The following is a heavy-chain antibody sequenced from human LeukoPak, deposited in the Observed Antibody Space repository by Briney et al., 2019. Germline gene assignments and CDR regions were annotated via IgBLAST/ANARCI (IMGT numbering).Heavy chain of an antibody. J-gene: IGHJ6*03. CDR1: GFTFDDYA. Sequence: GRSLRLSCAASGFTFDDYAMHWVRQAPGKGLEWVSGISWNSGSIGYADSVKGRFTISRDNSKNTLYLQMNSLRAEDTAVYYCARVRDYYYYMDVWGKGTTVTVSS. CDR2: ISWNSGSI. CDR3: ARVRDYYYYMDV. V-gene: IGHV3-9*01.